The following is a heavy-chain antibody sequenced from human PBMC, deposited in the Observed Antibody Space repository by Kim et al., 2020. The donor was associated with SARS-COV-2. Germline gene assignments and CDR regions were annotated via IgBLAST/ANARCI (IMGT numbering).Heavy chain of an antibody. D-gene: IGHD6-6*01. Sequence: PYLKSRVTISVDTAKNQFSLKLGSVTAADTAVYYCARRASIAARGGAFDIWGQGTMVTVSS. V-gene: IGHV4-39*01. J-gene: IGHJ3*02. CDR3: ARRASIAARGGAFDI.